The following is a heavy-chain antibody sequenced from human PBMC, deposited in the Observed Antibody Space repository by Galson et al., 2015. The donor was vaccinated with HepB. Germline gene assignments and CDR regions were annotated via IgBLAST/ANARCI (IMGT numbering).Heavy chain of an antibody. Sequence: SLRLSCTASGFTFSSYAMSWVRQAPGKGLEWVSAISGSGGSTYYADSVKGRFTISRDNSKNTLYLQMNSLRAEDTAVYYCAKDTAWYYYDSSGYYLLPLFDYWGQGTLVTVSS. D-gene: IGHD3-22*01. CDR2: ISGSGGST. CDR3: AKDTAWYYYDSSGYYLLPLFDY. J-gene: IGHJ4*02. CDR1: GFTFSSYA. V-gene: IGHV3-23*01.